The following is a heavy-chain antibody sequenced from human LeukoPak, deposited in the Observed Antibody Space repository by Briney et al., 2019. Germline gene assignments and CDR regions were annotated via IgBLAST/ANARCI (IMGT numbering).Heavy chain of an antibody. CDR3: ARGEHYYGSGSYLIFFDY. Sequence: ASVKVSFKASGFSFTIYAMNWVRQAPGQGLEWMGWINTNTGNPTYAQGFTGRFVFSLDTSVTTAYPQISSLKAEDTAVYYCARGEHYYGSGSYLIFFDYWGQGTLVTVSS. CDR2: INTNTGNP. J-gene: IGHJ4*02. D-gene: IGHD3-10*01. CDR1: GFSFTIYA. V-gene: IGHV7-4-1*02.